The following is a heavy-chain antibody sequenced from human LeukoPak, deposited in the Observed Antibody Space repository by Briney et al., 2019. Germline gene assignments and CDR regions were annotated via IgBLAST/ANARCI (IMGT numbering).Heavy chain of an antibody. CDR2: ISSSSSYI. J-gene: IGHJ3*02. V-gene: IGHV3-21*01. CDR1: GFTFSSYS. D-gene: IGHD3-10*01. Sequence: GGSLRLSCAASGFTFSSYSMNWVRQAPGKGLEWVSSISSSSSYIYYADSVKGRFTISRDNAKNSLYLQMNSLRAEDTAVYYCYMGSGSRAFDIWGQGTMVTVSS. CDR3: YMGSGSRAFDI.